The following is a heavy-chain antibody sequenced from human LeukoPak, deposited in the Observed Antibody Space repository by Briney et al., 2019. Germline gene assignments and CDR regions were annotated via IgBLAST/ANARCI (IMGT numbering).Heavy chain of an antibody. J-gene: IGHJ3*02. CDR2: ISYIGTT. V-gene: IGHV4-59*11. CDR3: ARDLVTVTKGFDI. CDR1: GDSFSSHY. D-gene: IGHD4-17*01. Sequence: SETLSLTCAVSGDSFSSHYWTWIRQPPGRGLEWIGYISYIGTTNYNPSLKSRVTISIDTSKNQFSLKLSSVTAADTAVYYCARDLVTVTKGFDIWGLGTMVSVSS.